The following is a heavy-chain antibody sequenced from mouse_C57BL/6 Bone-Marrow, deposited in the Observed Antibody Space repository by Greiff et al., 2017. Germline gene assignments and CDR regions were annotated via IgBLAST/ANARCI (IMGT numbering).Heavy chain of an antibody. V-gene: IGHV1-69*01. Sequence: VQLQQPGAELVMPGASVKLSCKASGYTFTSYWMHWVKQRPGQGLEWIGEIDPSDSYTNYNQKFKGKSTLTVDKSSSTAYMQLSSLTSEDSAVYYWAREVRHWGQGTLVTVSA. J-gene: IGHJ3*01. CDR1: GYTFTSYW. CDR3: AREVRH. CDR2: IDPSDSYT.